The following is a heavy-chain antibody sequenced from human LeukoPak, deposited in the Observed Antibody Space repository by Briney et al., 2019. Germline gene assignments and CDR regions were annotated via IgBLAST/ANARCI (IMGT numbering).Heavy chain of an antibody. Sequence: GGSLRLSCAASGLTFSNYDMNWVRQAPGKGLEWVAGVSGSGADTYYADSVKGRFTISRDNAKNSLYLLMNSLRAEDTAVYYCARDGSYSGSGSPSYYWGQGTLVTVSS. V-gene: IGHV3-21*04. CDR1: GLTFSNYD. D-gene: IGHD3-10*01. CDR3: ARDGSYSGSGSPSYY. J-gene: IGHJ4*02. CDR2: VSGSGADT.